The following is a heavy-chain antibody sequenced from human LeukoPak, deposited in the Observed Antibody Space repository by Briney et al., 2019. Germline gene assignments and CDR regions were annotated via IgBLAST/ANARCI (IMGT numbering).Heavy chain of an antibody. CDR2: IWYDGSNK. Sequence: PGGSLRLSCAASGFTFSSYGMHWVRQAPGKGLEWVAVIWYDGSNKYYADSVKGRFTISRDNSKNTLYLQMNSLRAEDTAIYYCAKAEQLGTWYYFGMDVWGQGTTVTVSS. CDR1: GFTFSSYG. J-gene: IGHJ6*02. V-gene: IGHV3-33*06. D-gene: IGHD6-13*01. CDR3: AKAEQLGTWYYFGMDV.